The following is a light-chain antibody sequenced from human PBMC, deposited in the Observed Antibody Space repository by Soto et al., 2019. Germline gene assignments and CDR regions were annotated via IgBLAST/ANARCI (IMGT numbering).Light chain of an antibody. CDR3: QKYGGSPPWT. V-gene: IGKV3-20*01. Sequence: EIVLTQSPGTLSLSPGERATLSCRASQSVDSDYLAWYQQKSGQAPRLLIFGASSRAIGIPERFSGSGSGTEFTLSISRLEPEDFAVYYCQKYGGSPPWTFGRGTKVDSK. J-gene: IGKJ1*01. CDR2: GAS. CDR1: QSVDSDY.